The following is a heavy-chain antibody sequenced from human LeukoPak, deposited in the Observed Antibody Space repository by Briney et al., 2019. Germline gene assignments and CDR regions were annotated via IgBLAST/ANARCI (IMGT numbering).Heavy chain of an antibody. CDR1: GYTFTSYA. J-gene: IGHJ4*02. D-gene: IGHD4-23*01. CDR2: INAGNGNT. Sequence: ASVTVSCKASGYTFTSYAMHWVRQAPGQRLAWMGWINAGNGNTKYSQKFQGRVTITRDTSASTAYMELSSLRSEDTGVYYCARAFDTVVNGDHWGQGALVTVSS. V-gene: IGHV1-3*01. CDR3: ARAFDTVVNGDH.